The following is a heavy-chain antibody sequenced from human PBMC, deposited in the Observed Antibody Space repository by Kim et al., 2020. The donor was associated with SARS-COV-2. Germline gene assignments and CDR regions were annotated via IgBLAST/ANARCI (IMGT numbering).Heavy chain of an antibody. CDR1: GFTFSSYD. V-gene: IGHV3-13*04. D-gene: IGHD6-19*01. CDR2: IGTAGDT. CDR3: ARFSSSGWIDAFDI. J-gene: IGHJ3*02. Sequence: GGSLRLSCAASGFTFSSYDMHWVRQATGKGLEWVSAIGTAGDTYYPGSVKGRFTISRENAKNSLYLQMNSLRAGDTAVYYCARFSSSGWIDAFDIWGQGTMVTVSS.